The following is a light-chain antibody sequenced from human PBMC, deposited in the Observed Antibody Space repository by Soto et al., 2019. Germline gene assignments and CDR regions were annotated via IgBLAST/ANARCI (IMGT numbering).Light chain of an antibody. CDR1: NSDIGGYNY. CDR3: CSYISRSTLGV. Sequence: QSALTQPASVSGSPGQSITISCTGTNSDIGGYNYVSWYQQHPGKAPKLMIYDVSNRPSGVSYRFSGSKSGNTASLTISGLQAEDEADYYCCSYISRSTLGVFGGGTKLTVL. J-gene: IGLJ3*02. V-gene: IGLV2-14*03. CDR2: DVS.